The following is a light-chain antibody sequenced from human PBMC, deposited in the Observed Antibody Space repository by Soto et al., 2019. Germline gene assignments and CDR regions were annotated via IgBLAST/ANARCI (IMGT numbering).Light chain of an antibody. CDR2: EGS. Sequence: QSVLTQPASVSGSPGQSITISCTGTSNDVGSYNLVSWYQQHPGKAPKVMIYEGSKRPSGASNRFSGSKSGNTASLTISGLQAEDEADYYCCSYASITTWVFGGGTKLTVL. V-gene: IGLV2-23*01. CDR3: CSYASITTWV. CDR1: SNDVGSYNL. J-gene: IGLJ3*02.